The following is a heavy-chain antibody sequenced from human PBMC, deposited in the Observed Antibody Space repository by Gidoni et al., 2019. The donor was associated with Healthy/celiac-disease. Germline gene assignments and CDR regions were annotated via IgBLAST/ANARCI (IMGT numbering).Heavy chain of an antibody. CDR3: ARVQNSSGWYSDY. V-gene: IGHV4-30-4*01. Sequence: QVQLQESGPGLVKPSQTLSLTCTVSGGSISRGDYDWSGIRQPPGKGLEWIGYIYYSGSTYYNPSLKSRVTISVDTSKNQFSLKLSSVTAADTAVYYCARVQNSSGWYSDYWGQGTLVTVSS. D-gene: IGHD6-19*01. CDR2: IYYSGST. J-gene: IGHJ4*02. CDR1: GGSISRGDYD.